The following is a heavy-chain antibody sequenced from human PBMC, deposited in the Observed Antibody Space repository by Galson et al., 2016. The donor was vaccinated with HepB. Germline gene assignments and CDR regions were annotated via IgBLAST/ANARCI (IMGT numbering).Heavy chain of an antibody. CDR1: GYGLTELA. CDR3: ATEDFDY. J-gene: IGHJ4*02. Sequence: SVKVSCKVSGYGLTELAMHWVRQAPGKGLEWMRHFDPEDGESFYAQKFQGRVTMTADSSADTAYMELRSLRSEYTAIYYCATEDFDYWGQGTLVSVSS. CDR2: FDPEDGES. V-gene: IGHV1-24*01. D-gene: IGHD3-3*01.